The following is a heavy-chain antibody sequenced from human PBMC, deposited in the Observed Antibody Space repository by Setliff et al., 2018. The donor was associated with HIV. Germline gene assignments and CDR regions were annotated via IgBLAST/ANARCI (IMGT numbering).Heavy chain of an antibody. D-gene: IGHD7-27*01. Sequence: GGSLRLSCAASGFTFSSYGMHWVRQAPGKGLEWVAVIWYDGRNKYYADSVKGRFTISRDNSKNTLYLQMNSLRAEDTAVYYCAKDRWGGKPYYFDYWGQGTLVTVSS. CDR1: GFTFSSYG. V-gene: IGHV3-33*06. CDR3: AKDRWGGKPYYFDY. J-gene: IGHJ4*02. CDR2: IWYDGRNK.